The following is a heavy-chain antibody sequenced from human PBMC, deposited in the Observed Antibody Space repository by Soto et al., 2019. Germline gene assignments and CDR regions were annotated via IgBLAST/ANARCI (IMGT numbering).Heavy chain of an antibody. CDR1: GGSFSGYY. CDR3: ARGDYRGHFDY. V-gene: IGHV4-34*01. J-gene: IGHJ4*02. CDR2: INHSGST. D-gene: IGHD4-4*01. Sequence: LXFAVYGGSFSGYYCSWIRQPPGKGLEWIGEINHSGSTNYNPSLKSRVTISVDTSKNQFSLKLSSVTAADTAVYYCARGDYRGHFDYWGQGTLVTVSS.